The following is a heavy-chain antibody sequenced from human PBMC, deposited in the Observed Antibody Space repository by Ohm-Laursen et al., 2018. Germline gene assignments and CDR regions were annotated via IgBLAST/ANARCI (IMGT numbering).Heavy chain of an antibody. CDR2: IYPGDSDT. V-gene: IGHV5-51*01. J-gene: IGHJ4*02. Sequence: WESLRISCKGSGYSFTSYWIGWVRQMPGKGLEWMGIIYPGDSDTRYSPSFQGQVTISADKSITTAYLQWSSLKASDTAMYYCARRHYAGSSYFPMSYSDYWGQGTLVTVSS. CDR1: GYSFTSYW. CDR3: ARRHYAGSSYFPMSYSDY. D-gene: IGHD3-22*01.